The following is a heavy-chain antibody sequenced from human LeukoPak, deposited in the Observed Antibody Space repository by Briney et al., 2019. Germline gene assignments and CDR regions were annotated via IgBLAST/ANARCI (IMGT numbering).Heavy chain of an antibody. J-gene: IGHJ4*02. CDR1: GFTFSDYG. CDR3: AKIRVVFNWNYAYYFDS. Sequence: PGGSLRLSCAASGFTFSDYGVHWVRQAPGKGLEWVAVISFDGSDKYYADSVKGRFTISRDNSKNTLYLQMNSLRTEDTALYYCAKIRVVFNWNYAYYFDSWGQGTLVTVSS. CDR2: ISFDGSDK. V-gene: IGHV3-30*18. D-gene: IGHD1-7*01.